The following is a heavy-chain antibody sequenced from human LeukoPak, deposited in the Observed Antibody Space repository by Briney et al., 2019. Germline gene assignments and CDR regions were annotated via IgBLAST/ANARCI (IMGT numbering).Heavy chain of an antibody. J-gene: IGHJ4*02. V-gene: IGHV1-46*01. D-gene: IGHD3-10*01. Sequence: ASVKVSCKASGYTFTSYYMQWVRQAPGQGLEWMGIINPSGGSTRYAQKFQGRVTMTRDTSTSTVYIELSSLRSDDTAVYYCASDQGGSGSYYNSKFDYWGQGTLVTVSS. CDR2: INPSGGST. CDR3: ASDQGGSGSYYNSKFDY. CDR1: GYTFTSYY.